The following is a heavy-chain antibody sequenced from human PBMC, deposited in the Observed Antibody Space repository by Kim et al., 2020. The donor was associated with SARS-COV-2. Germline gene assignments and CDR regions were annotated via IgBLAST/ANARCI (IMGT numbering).Heavy chain of an antibody. CDR1: GFTFSSYE. V-gene: IGHV3-48*03. J-gene: IGHJ6*02. CDR2: ISSSGSTI. Sequence: GGSLRLSCAASGFTFSSYEMNWVRQAPGKGLEWVSYISSSGSTIYYADSVKGRFTISRDNAKNSLYLQMNSLRAEDTAFYYCARGGTYYDFWSGYYNYYYGMDVWGQGTTVTVSS. D-gene: IGHD3-3*01. CDR3: ARGGTYYDFWSGYYNYYYGMDV.